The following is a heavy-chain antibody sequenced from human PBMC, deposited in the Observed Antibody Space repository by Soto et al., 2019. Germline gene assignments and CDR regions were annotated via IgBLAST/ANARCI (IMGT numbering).Heavy chain of an antibody. J-gene: IGHJ4*02. CDR1: GFTFSNYG. CDR3: AKDHLMTTVTTVGY. Sequence: QVQLVESGGGVVQPGRSLRLSCAASGFTFSNYGMHWVRQAPGKGLEWVAVISYHGSEKYYAYSVKGRFTISRDNSKNTLYLQMDSLRAEDTAVYYCAKDHLMTTVTTVGYWGQGTLVTVSS. CDR2: ISYHGSEK. V-gene: IGHV3-30*18. D-gene: IGHD4-17*01.